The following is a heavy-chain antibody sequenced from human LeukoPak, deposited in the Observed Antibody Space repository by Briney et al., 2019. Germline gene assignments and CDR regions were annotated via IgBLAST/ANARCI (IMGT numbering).Heavy chain of an antibody. CDR3: AKDMAIQGPNWLVP. V-gene: IGHV3-30*18. Sequence: PGGSLRLSCAASGFSFSDFGMHWVRQAPGKGLEWVAVISYDESNEYYADSVKGRFTISRDNSKNTLYLQMNSLSPVDTAVYYCAKDMAIQGPNWLVPWGQRTLVTVSS. CDR2: ISYDESNE. J-gene: IGHJ5*02. D-gene: IGHD5-24*01. CDR1: GFSFSDFG.